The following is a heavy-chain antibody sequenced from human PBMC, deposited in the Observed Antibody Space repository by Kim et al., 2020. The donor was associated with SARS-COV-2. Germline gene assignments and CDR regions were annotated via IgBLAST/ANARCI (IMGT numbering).Heavy chain of an antibody. D-gene: IGHD5-12*01. J-gene: IGHJ4*02. CDR1: GFTFSSYS. Sequence: GGSLRLSCAASGFTFSSYSMNWVRQAPGKGLEWVSSISSSSSYIYYADSVKGRFTISRDNAKNSLYLQMNSLRAEDTAVYYCARDPQEMATILDYWGQGTLVTVSS. V-gene: IGHV3-21*01. CDR3: ARDPQEMATILDY. CDR2: ISSSSSYI.